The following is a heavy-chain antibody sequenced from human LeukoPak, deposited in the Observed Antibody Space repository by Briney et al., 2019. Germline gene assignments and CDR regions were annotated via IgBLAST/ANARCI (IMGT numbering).Heavy chain of an antibody. V-gene: IGHV3-30*04. D-gene: IGHD5-12*01. J-gene: IGHJ4*02. CDR2: ISYDGNKK. CDR3: ARAYSGYDYSDY. Sequence: GGSLRLSCAASGFTFSSYSMHWVRQAPGKGLEWVAVISYDGNKKYYADSVRGRLTISRDNSKNTLDLQMNSLRVEDTAVYYCARAYSGYDYSDYWGQGTLVTVPS. CDR1: GFTFSSYS.